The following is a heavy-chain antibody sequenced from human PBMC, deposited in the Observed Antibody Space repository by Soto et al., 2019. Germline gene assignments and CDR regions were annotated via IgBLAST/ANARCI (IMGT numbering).Heavy chain of an antibody. V-gene: IGHV2-5*02. CDR1: GFSLTTSGVG. CDR3: AHRVLRTVFGLVTTTAIYFDF. J-gene: IGHJ4*02. CDR2: IYWDDDK. D-gene: IGHD3-3*01. Sequence: QITLNESGPTVVRPTETLTLTCRFSGFSLTTSGVGVGWIRQSPGKAPEWLALIYWDDDKRYSASLKSRLTITKVTSKKPVVLTVSDLDPTDTATYYCAHRVLRTVFGLVTTTAIYFDFWGQGTPVAVSS.